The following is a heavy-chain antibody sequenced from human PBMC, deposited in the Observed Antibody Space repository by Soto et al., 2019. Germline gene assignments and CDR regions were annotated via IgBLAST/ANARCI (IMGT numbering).Heavy chain of an antibody. CDR2: IYYSGRT. J-gene: IGHJ4*02. CDR3: ARQRTTVVTQAYFDH. CDR1: GESISSSSYY. V-gene: IGHV4-39*01. D-gene: IGHD2-21*02. Sequence: SETLSLTCIVSGESISSSSYYWGWIRQPPGKGLEWIGSIYYSGRTYYNPSFKSRVTISIDTSKNRFSLKLSSVTATDTAVYYCARQRTTVVTQAYFDHWGQGALVTVSS.